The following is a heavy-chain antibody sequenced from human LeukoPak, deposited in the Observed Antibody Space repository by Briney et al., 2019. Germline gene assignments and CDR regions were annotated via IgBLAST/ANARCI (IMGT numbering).Heavy chain of an antibody. CDR3: ARGEGSGSYYTYFDY. CDR2: INHSGST. Sequence: SETLSLTCAVYGGSFSGYYWSWIRQPPGKGLEWIGEINHSGSTNYNPSLKSRVTISVDTSKNQFSLKLSSVTAADTAVYYCARGEGSGSYYTYFDYWGQGTLVTVSS. V-gene: IGHV4-34*01. J-gene: IGHJ4*02. D-gene: IGHD3-10*01. CDR1: GGSFSGYY.